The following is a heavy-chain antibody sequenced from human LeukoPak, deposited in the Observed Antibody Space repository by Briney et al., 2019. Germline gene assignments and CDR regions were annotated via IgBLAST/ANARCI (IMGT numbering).Heavy chain of an antibody. V-gene: IGHV4-59*01. CDR2: IYYSGST. D-gene: IGHD3-10*01. Sequence: SETLSLTCAVYGESLSNYYWTWIRQSPGKGLEWIGYIYYSGSTNYNPSLKSRVTISVDTSKNQFSLKLSSVTAADTAVYYCARGKYYYGSGSYYGYYYYYMDVWGKGTTVTISS. J-gene: IGHJ6*03. CDR1: GESLSNYY. CDR3: ARGKYYYGSGSYYGYYYYYMDV.